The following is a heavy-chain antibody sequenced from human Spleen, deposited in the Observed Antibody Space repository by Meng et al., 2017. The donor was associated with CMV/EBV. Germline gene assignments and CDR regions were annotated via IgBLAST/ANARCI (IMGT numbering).Heavy chain of an antibody. CDR2: INSGSTVT. Sequence: GESLKISCAASGFAFSRHSMNWVRQAPGKGLEWVSYINSGSTVTYYADSVKGRFTISRDNTKNSLYLQMNSLRAEDTAVYYCARDPPTYNWNQRRDAFDIWGQGTKVTVSS. D-gene: IGHD1-20*01. J-gene: IGHJ3*02. V-gene: IGHV3-48*01. CDR1: GFAFSRHS. CDR3: ARDPPTYNWNQRRDAFDI.